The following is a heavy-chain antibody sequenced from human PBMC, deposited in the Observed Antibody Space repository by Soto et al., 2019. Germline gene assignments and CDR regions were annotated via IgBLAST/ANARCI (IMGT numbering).Heavy chain of an antibody. V-gene: IGHV4-34*01. D-gene: IGHD6-6*01. Sequence: SETLSLTCAVYGGSFSGYYWSWIRQPPGKGLEWIGEIYHSGSTNYNPSLKSRVTISVDTSKNQFSLKLSSVTAADTAVYYCARDPSSSSRWFDPWGQGTLVTVSS. CDR2: IYHSGST. J-gene: IGHJ5*02. CDR3: ARDPSSSSRWFDP. CDR1: GGSFSGYY.